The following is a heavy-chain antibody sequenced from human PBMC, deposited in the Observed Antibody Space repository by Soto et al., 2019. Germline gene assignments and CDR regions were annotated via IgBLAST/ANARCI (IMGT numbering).Heavy chain of an antibody. CDR3: ARTESGTFDP. V-gene: IGHV4-30-2*01. CDR1: GGSISSGGYS. CDR2: IYHSGST. Sequence: QLQLQESGSGLVKPSQTLSLTCAVSGGSISSGGYSWSWLRQPPGKGLEWIGYIYHSGSTYYNPSLKRRGTISVDRSKNQFSLKLSAVTAADTAVYYCARTESGTFDPWGQGTLVTVSS. J-gene: IGHJ5*02. D-gene: IGHD1-7*01.